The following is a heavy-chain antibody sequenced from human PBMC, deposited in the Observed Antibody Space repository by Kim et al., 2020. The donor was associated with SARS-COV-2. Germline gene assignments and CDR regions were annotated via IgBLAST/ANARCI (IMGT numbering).Heavy chain of an antibody. Sequence: DSVKGRFTISRDNSKNTLYLQMNSLRVEDTAVYYCARLSSRIFGVVIPDDYCGQGTLVTVSS. CDR3: ARLSSRIFGVVIPDDY. V-gene: IGHV3-23*01. J-gene: IGHJ4*02. D-gene: IGHD3-3*01.